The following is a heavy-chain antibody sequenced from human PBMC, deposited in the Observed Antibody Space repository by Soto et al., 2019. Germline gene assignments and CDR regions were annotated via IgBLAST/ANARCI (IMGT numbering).Heavy chain of an antibody. J-gene: IGHJ4*02. Sequence: PGGSLRLSCAASGFTFSSYAVSWVRQAPGKGLEWVSAISGSGGSTYYADSVKGRFTISRDNSKNTLYLQMNSLRGEDTAVYYCAKDMGVRGSGSYHDYWGQGTLVTVSS. CDR2: ISGSGGST. V-gene: IGHV3-23*01. CDR3: AKDMGVRGSGSYHDY. CDR1: GFTFSSYA. D-gene: IGHD3-10*01.